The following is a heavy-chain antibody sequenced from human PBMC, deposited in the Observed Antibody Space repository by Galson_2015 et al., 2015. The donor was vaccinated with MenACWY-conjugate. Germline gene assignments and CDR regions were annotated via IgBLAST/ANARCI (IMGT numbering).Heavy chain of an antibody. D-gene: IGHD4-17*01. J-gene: IGHJ5*02. CDR2: METNGNGSAT. CDR1: GFLCRGTP. V-gene: IGHV3-73*01. CDR3: TRDAGDYNWFDP. Sequence: CLSLGCAASGFLCRGTPIDWGRQASVTGVDWVGQMETNGNGSATTYASSVSGRVFIPRDDSMNTAFLQMNSLKTEDTAVYYCTRDAGDYNWFDPWGREPWSQSPQ.